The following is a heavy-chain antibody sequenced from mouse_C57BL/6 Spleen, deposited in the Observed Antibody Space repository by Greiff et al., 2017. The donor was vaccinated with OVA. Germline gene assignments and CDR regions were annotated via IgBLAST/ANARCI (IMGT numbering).Heavy chain of an antibody. J-gene: IGHJ4*01. CDR2: ISYDGSN. V-gene: IGHV3-6*01. D-gene: IGHD1-1*01. CDR3: ASYGSSPYYYAMDY. Sequence: EVQLQESGPGLVKPSQSLSLTCSVTGYSITSGYYWNWIRQFPGNKLEWMGYISYDGSNNYNPSLKNRISITRDTSKNQFFLKLNSVTTEDTATYYCASYGSSPYYYAMDYWGQGTSVTVSS. CDR1: GYSITSGYY.